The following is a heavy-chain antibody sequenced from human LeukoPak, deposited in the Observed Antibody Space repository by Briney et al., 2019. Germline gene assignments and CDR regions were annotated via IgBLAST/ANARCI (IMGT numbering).Heavy chain of an antibody. CDR1: GFTFRSYG. V-gene: IGHV3-23*01. CDR2: ISDSGGTT. J-gene: IGHJ4*02. CDR3: ARPEYYYGSGGSPYYFDY. D-gene: IGHD3-10*01. Sequence: GGSLRLSCVASGFTFRSYGMSWVRQAPGKGLEWVSAISDSGGTTYYADSVKGRFTISRDNSKNTLYLQMNSLRAEDTAVYYCARPEYYYGSGGSPYYFDYWGQGTLVTVSS.